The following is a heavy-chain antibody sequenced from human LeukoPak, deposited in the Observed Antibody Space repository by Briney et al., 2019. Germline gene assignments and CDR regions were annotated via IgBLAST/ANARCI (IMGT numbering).Heavy chain of an antibody. J-gene: IGHJ4*02. D-gene: IGHD5-18*01. V-gene: IGHV1-69*13. CDR3: ARNGPYSYGLQPFDY. CDR2: IIPIFGTA. CDR1: GGTFSSYA. Sequence: ASVKVSCKASGGTFSSYANSWVRQAPGQGLEWMGGIIPIFGTANYAQKFQGRVTITADESTSTAYMELSSLRSEDTAVHYCARNGPYSYGLQPFDYWGQGTLVTVSS.